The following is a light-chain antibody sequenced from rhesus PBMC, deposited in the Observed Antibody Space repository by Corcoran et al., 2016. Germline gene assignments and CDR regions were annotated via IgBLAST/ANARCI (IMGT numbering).Light chain of an antibody. CDR2: YAS. J-gene: IGKJ3*01. Sequence: DIQMTQSPSSLSASVGDRVTITCRASQGINNYLSWYQQKQGKAPKPLIYYASMLETGVPSRFSGRRSGKDYTLTISSLQPEDIATYYCQQYNNSPFTFAPGTKLDIK. CDR1: QGINNY. V-gene: IGKV1-66*01. CDR3: QQYNNSPFT.